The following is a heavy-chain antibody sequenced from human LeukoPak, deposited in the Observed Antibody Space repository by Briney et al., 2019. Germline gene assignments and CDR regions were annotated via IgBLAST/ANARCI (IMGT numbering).Heavy chain of an antibody. D-gene: IGHD3/OR15-3a*01. CDR1: GFTVSSNY. Sequence: GGSLRLSCAASGFTVSSNYMSWVRQAPGMGLEWVSVIFTGGSTYYADSVKGRFTISRDNSKNTLYLQMNSLRAEDTAVYYCARYLDGYFQHWGQGTLVTVSS. V-gene: IGHV3-66*01. J-gene: IGHJ1*01. CDR3: ARYLDGYFQH. CDR2: IFTGGST.